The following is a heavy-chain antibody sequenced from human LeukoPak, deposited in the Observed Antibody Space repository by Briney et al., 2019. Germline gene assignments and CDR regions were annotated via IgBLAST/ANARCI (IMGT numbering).Heavy chain of an antibody. CDR3: ARGGVRGYKYGLDYFNY. CDR1: GYTFSTYD. J-gene: IGHJ4*02. D-gene: IGHD3-16*01. CDR2: MNPDRGNT. Sequence: ASVTVSCKASGYTFSTYDINWVRQATGQGLEWMGWMNPDRGNTGYAQKFQGTVTITRNTSISTVYMELSSLRSEDTAVYYCARGGVRGYKYGLDYFNYWGQGTLVTVSS. V-gene: IGHV1-8*03.